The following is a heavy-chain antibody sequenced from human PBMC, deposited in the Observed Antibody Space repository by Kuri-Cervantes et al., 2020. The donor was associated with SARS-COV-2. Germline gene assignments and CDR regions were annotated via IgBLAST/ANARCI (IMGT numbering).Heavy chain of an antibody. D-gene: IGHD2-15*01. CDR1: GFTFSSYA. Sequence: GSLRLSCAASGFTFSSYAMSWVRQAPGKGLEWIGSIYYSGSTYYNPSLKSRVPISVDTSKNQFSLRLSSVTAADTAVYYCARPGGYCSGGSCYSDYWGQGTLVIVSS. V-gene: IGHV4-39*01. CDR3: ARPGGYCSGGSCYSDY. J-gene: IGHJ4*02. CDR2: IYYSGST.